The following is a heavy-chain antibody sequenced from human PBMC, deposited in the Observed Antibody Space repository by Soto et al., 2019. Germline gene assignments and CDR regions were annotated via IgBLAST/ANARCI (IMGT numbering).Heavy chain of an antibody. V-gene: IGHV3-53*01. CDR1: GLTVGSNH. CDR3: ATYSGSTGGLDP. CDR2: ILAGGSI. Sequence: GGSLRLSCVASGLTVGSNHMTWVRQAPGKGLQWVSVILAGGSISYADSLKGRFIISRDNSKNTLYLQMNSLSAEDTAVYYCATYSGSTGGLDPWGQGTLVTVS. J-gene: IGHJ5*02. D-gene: IGHD5-12*01.